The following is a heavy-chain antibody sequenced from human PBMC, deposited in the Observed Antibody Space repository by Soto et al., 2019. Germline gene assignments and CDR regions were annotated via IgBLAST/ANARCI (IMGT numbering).Heavy chain of an antibody. CDR3: ATAGAAAAGTGFFPH. V-gene: IGHV1-18*01. Sequence: QAQLVQSGAEVKEPGASVRVSCKPSGYTFTDFGVSWVRQAPGQGLEWMGWISGYDGKTNYAQKLQGRDNMTTETSASTTYLEMRSLRSDGTAVYYCATAGAAAAGTGFFPHWGQGTLVIVSS. CDR2: ISGYDGKT. J-gene: IGHJ1*01. D-gene: IGHD6-13*01. CDR1: GYTFTDFG.